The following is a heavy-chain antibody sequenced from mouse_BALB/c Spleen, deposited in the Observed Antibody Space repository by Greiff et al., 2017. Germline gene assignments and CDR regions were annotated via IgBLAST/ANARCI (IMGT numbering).Heavy chain of an antibody. J-gene: IGHJ3*01. CDR2: ISDGGSYT. Sequence: EVQLVESGAGLVKPGGSLKLSCAASGFTFSDYYMYWVRQTPEKRLEWVATISDGGSYTYYPDSVKGRFTISRDTAKNNLYLQMRSLMSEDTAMYDCARGYDWKVFAYWGQGTLVTVSA. D-gene: IGHD2-4*01. V-gene: IGHV5-4*02. CDR1: GFTFSDYY. CDR3: ARGYDWKVFAY.